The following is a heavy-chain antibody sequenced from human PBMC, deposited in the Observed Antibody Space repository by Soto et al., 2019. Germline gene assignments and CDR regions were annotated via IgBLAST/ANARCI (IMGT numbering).Heavy chain of an antibody. J-gene: IGHJ6*02. CDR3: ARTYYDFWSGYTYYYGMDV. V-gene: IGHV5-51*01. CDR2: IYPGVSDT. D-gene: IGHD3-3*01. Sequence: GESLKISCKGSGYSLTSYWIGWVRQMPGKGLEWMGIIYPGVSDTRYSPSFQGQVTIPADKSISTAYLQWSSLKASDTAMYYCARTYYDFWSGYTYYYGMDVWGQGTTVTVSS. CDR1: GYSLTSYW.